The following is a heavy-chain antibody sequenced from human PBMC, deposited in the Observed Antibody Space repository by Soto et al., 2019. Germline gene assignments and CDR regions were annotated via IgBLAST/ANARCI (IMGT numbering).Heavy chain of an antibody. V-gene: IGHV3-48*03. D-gene: IGHD6-19*01. CDR3: AREGVAVAGFDTYYYYYGMDV. CDR2: ISSSGSTI. CDR1: GFTFSSYE. Sequence: GGSLRLSCAASGFTFSSYEMNWVRQAPGKGLGWVSYISSSGSTIYYADSVKGRFTISRDNAKNSLYLQMNSLRAEDTAVYYCAREGVAVAGFDTYYYYYGMDVWGQGTTVTVSS. J-gene: IGHJ6*02.